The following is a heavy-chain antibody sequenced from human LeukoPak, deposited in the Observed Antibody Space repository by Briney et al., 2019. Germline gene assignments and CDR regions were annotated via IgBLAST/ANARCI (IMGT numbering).Heavy chain of an antibody. CDR2: IRYDGSNK. Sequence: PGGSLRLSCAASGFTFSSYGMHWVRQAPGKGLEWVAFIRYDGSNKYYADSVKGRFTISRDNSKNTLYLQMNSLRAEDTAVYYCAKDLGVAARGGYWGQGTLVTVSS. CDR1: GFTFSSYG. CDR3: AKDLGVAARGGY. J-gene: IGHJ4*02. V-gene: IGHV3-30*02. D-gene: IGHD6-6*01.